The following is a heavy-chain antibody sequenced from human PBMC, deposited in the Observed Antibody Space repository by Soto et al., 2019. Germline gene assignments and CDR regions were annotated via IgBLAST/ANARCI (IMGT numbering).Heavy chain of an antibody. CDR1: GYSFTSYW. CDR3: ARLDSGSYPYYYYGMDV. CDR2: IYPGDSNT. D-gene: IGHD1-26*01. Sequence: GESLKISCKGSGYSFTSYWIGWVRQMPGKGLEWMGIIYPGDSNTKYSPSFQGQVAISADKSISTAYLQWSSLKASDTAMYYCARLDSGSYPYYYYGMDVWGQGTTVTV. J-gene: IGHJ6*02. V-gene: IGHV5-51*01.